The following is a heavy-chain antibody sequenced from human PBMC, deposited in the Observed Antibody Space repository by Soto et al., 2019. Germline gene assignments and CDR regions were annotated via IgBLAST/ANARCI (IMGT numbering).Heavy chain of an antibody. D-gene: IGHD3-10*01. Sequence: SGGSLRLSCAASGFTFSSYSMNWVRQAPGKGLEWVSYISSSSSYTNYADSVKGRFTISRDNAKNSLYLQMNSLRAEDTAVYYCARGVRGVNNWFDPWGQGTLVTVSS. CDR3: ARGVRGVNNWFDP. J-gene: IGHJ5*02. CDR1: GFTFSSYS. CDR2: ISSSSSYT. V-gene: IGHV3-21*05.